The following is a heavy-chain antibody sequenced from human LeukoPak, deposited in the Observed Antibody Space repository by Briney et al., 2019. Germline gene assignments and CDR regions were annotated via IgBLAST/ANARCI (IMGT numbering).Heavy chain of an antibody. Sequence: SETLSLTCTLSGGSISSYYWSWIRQPPGKGLEWIGYIYYSGSTNYNPSLKSRVTISVDTSKNQFSLKLSSVTAADTAVYYCARDDYYGSGSYYHWGQGTLVTVSS. J-gene: IGHJ4*02. D-gene: IGHD3-10*01. CDR3: ARDDYYGSGSYYH. CDR1: GGSISSYY. CDR2: IYYSGST. V-gene: IGHV4-59*01.